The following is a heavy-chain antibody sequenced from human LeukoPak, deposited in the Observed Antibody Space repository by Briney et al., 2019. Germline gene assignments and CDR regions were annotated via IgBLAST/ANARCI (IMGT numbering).Heavy chain of an antibody. CDR2: VWYDGSEK. CDR1: GFTFGSYG. J-gene: IGHJ4*02. CDR3: ARDRGDPDYYFDQ. Sequence: GGSLRLSCAASGFTFGSYGIHWVRQAPGKGLEWVAVVWYDGSEKYYADSVKGRFTISRDNSKNTLYLQMNSLRAEDTAIYNCARDRGDPDYYFDQWGQGTLVTVSS. D-gene: IGHD7-27*01. V-gene: IGHV3-33*01.